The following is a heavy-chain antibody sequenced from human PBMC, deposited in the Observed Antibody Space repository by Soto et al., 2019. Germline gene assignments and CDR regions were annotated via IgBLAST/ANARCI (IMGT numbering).Heavy chain of an antibody. J-gene: IGHJ6*02. Sequence: QVQLVQSGAEVKKPGSSVKVSCKASGGTFSSYTISWVRQAPGQGLEWMGRIIPILGIANYAQKFQGRVKIXAXISTSTAYMELSSLRSEDTAVYYCASGGTRYYGMDVGGQGTTVTVSS. CDR3: ASGGTRYYGMDV. CDR1: GGTFSSYT. CDR2: IIPILGIA. V-gene: IGHV1-69*02.